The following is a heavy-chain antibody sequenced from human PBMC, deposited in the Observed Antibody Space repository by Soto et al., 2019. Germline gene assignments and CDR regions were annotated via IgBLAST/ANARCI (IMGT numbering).Heavy chain of an antibody. CDR3: ARDGYQLPADRFNP. Sequence: SETLSLTCAVSGYSISSGYYWGCIRQPPGKGVEWIGCIYHSGSTYYNTSLKSQVTISLDTSKNQFSLKLSSVTAADTAVYSCARDGYQLPADRFNPWGQGTLVPSPQ. D-gene: IGHD2-2*01. J-gene: IGHJ5*02. V-gene: IGHV4-38-2*02. CDR1: GYSISSGYY. CDR2: IYHSGST.